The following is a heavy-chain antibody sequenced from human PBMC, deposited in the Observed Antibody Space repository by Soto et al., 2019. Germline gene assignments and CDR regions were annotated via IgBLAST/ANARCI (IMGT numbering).Heavy chain of an antibody. V-gene: IGHV3-23*01. CDR1: GFTFSSYA. CDR2: ISGSGGST. CDR3: AKTRLYDFWSGYYPYYYYYGMDV. J-gene: IGHJ6*02. D-gene: IGHD3-3*01. Sequence: GGSLRLSCAASGFTFSSYAMSWVRQAPGKGLEWVSAISGSGGSTYYADSVKGRFTISRDNSKNTLYLQMNSLRAEDTAVYYCAKTRLYDFWSGYYPYYYYYGMDVWGQGTTVTVSS.